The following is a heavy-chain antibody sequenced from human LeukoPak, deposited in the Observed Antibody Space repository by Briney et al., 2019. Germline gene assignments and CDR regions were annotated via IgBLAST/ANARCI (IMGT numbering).Heavy chain of an antibody. J-gene: IGHJ3*02. CDR3: AKALMTTVTNDAFDI. D-gene: IGHD4-17*01. CDR1: AITFSTYA. CDR2: ISGGAGST. Sequence: GGSLRLSCAASAITFSTYAMSWVRQAPGKGLECVSVISGGAGSTYYADSVKGRSTISRDNSKNTLYLQMNSLRAEDTAVYYCAKALMTTVTNDAFDIWGQGTMVTVSS. V-gene: IGHV3-23*01.